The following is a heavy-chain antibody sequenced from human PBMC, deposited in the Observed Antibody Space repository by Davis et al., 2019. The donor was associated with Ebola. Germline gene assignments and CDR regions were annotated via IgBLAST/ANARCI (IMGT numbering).Heavy chain of an antibody. V-gene: IGHV4-31*03. J-gene: IGHJ6*03. Sequence: PSETLSLTCTVSGDSISRGGSYWTWIRQHPGKGLEWIGYIYYSGNTYYKPSLKSRVTISLDTSKNQFSLNLYSVTAADTAVYYCARDLRYDSSGYDYYFYMDVWGKGTTVTVSS. CDR1: GDSISRGGSY. CDR3: ARDLRYDSSGYDYYFYMDV. CDR2: IYYSGNT. D-gene: IGHD3-22*01.